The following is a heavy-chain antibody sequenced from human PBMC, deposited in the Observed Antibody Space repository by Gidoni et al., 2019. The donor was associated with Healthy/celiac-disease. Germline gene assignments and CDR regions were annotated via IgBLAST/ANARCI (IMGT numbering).Heavy chain of an antibody. CDR3: ARDRGGSYYYYGMDV. D-gene: IGHD2-15*01. J-gene: IGHJ6*02. V-gene: IGHV4-59*01. CDR2: IYYSEST. Sequence: QVQLQESGPGLVKPTETLSLTCTVPGGSISSYYWSWIRQPPGKGLEWIGYIYYSESTNYNPSLKSRVTISVDTSKNQFSLKLSSVTAADTAVYYCARDRGGSYYYYGMDVWGQGTTVTVSS. CDR1: GGSISSYY.